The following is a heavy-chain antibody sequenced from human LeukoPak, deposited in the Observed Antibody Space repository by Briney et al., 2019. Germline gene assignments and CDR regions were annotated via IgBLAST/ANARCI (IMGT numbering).Heavy chain of an antibody. CDR3: ARVSVLLWFGAVSMDV. CDR1: GFTFNSNG. V-gene: IGHV3-33*01. D-gene: IGHD3-10*01. Sequence: GGSLRLSCVASGFTFNSNGMHWVRQAPGKGLEWVAVIWDDGTNQFYADSVKGRFTISRDNSKNTLYLQMNSLRAEDTAVYYCARVSVLLWFGAVSMDVWGQGTTVTVSS. J-gene: IGHJ6*02. CDR2: IWDDGTNQ.